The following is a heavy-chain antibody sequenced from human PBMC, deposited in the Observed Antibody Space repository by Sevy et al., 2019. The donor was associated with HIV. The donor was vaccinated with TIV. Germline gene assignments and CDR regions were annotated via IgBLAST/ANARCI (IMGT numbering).Heavy chain of an antibody. D-gene: IGHD2-2*02. CDR2: ISGSGGST. Sequence: GGSLRLSCAASGFTFSSYAMSWVRQAPGKGLEWVSAISGSGGSTYYADSVKGRFTISRDNSKNTPYLQMNSLRAEDTAVYYCAKGGYCSSTSCYTDYYGMDVWGQGTTVTVSS. CDR1: GFTFSSYA. J-gene: IGHJ6*02. V-gene: IGHV3-23*01. CDR3: AKGGYCSSTSCYTDYYGMDV.